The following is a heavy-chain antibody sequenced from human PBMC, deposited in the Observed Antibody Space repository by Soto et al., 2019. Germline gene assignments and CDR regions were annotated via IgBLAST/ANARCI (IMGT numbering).Heavy chain of an antibody. Sequence: QVQLVQSGAEVKKPGSSLKVSCKSSGGTFSSYAISWVRQAPGQGLEWLGGIIPIFNKVNYAQKSQGRVTLTEDDSTSTAYMELSRLRSDDTAVYYCARAPIRLCSGDNCYSGLDSWGQGTLVIVSS. D-gene: IGHD2-15*01. V-gene: IGHV1-69*12. CDR3: ARAPIRLCSGDNCYSGLDS. J-gene: IGHJ4*02. CDR2: IIPIFNKV. CDR1: GGTFSSYA.